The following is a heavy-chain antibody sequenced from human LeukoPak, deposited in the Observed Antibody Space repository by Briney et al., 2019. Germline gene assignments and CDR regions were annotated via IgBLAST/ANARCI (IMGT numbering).Heavy chain of an antibody. CDR1: GYTFTGYY. V-gene: IGHV1-2*02. D-gene: IGHD3-22*01. Sequence: ASVKVSCKASGYTFTGYYMHWVRQAPGQGLEWMGWINPNSGGTNYAQKFQGRVTMTWDTSISTAYMELSRLRSDDTAVYYCAPTYKVVVKDAFDIWGQGTMVTVSS. J-gene: IGHJ3*02. CDR3: APTYKVVVKDAFDI. CDR2: INPNSGGT.